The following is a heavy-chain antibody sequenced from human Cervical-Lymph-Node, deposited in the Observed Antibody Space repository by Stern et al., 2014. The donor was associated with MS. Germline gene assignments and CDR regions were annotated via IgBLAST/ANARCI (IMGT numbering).Heavy chain of an antibody. CDR1: GYTFTAEY. CDR3: VSDGGFNGDYVRGGWFDP. Sequence: VQLVQSGAEVKKPGASVKVSCKASGYTFTAEYMHWVRQAPGQGLEWMGWINPNHGGAIYAQKFQGRVTMTRDTSISPPYMELRRLRSDDSAVYYCVSDGGFNGDYVRGGWFDPWGQGTLVTVSS. J-gene: IGHJ5*02. CDR2: INPNHGGA. D-gene: IGHD4-17*01. V-gene: IGHV1-2*02.